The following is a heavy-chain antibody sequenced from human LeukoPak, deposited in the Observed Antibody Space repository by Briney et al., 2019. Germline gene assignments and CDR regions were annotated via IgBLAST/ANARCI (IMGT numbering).Heavy chain of an antibody. Sequence: GASVKVSCKESGGTFSSYAISWVRQAPGQGLEWMGGIIPIFGTANYAQKFQGRVTITADESTSTAYMELSSLRSEDTAVYYCWGGGWKKPFDYWGQGTLVTVSS. D-gene: IGHD2-21*01. V-gene: IGHV1-69*01. J-gene: IGHJ4*02. CDR3: WGGGWKKPFDY. CDR2: IIPIFGTA. CDR1: GGTFSSYA.